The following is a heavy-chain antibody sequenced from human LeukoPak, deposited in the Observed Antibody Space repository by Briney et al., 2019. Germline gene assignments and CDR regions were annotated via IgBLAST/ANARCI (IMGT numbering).Heavy chain of an antibody. Sequence: GGSLRLSCAASGFTVSSNYMSWVRQAPGKGLEWVSVIYSGGSTYYADSVKGRFTISRDNSKNTLYLQMNSLRAEDTAVYYCAKGGRYYDILTGYSPYYFDYWGQGTLVTVSS. J-gene: IGHJ4*02. CDR2: IYSGGST. D-gene: IGHD3-9*01. CDR1: GFTVSSNY. V-gene: IGHV3-66*01. CDR3: AKGGRYYDILTGYSPYYFDY.